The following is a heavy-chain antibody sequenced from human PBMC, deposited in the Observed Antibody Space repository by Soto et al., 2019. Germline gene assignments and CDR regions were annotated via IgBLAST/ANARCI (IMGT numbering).Heavy chain of an antibody. D-gene: IGHD2-21*02. V-gene: IGHV1-46*01. Sequence: QVKLVQYGAEVKKPGASVKVSCKASGYPFTSYYMHWVRQDPGQGLEWLGIINPSGDSTSYAQNFQGIVTMTRDTTTSTVYMGRSRLRSEDTVVYYCARAGGVWGLVGETYYGMHVWCQETTVTVS. CDR2: INPSGDST. J-gene: IGHJ6*02. CDR3: ARAGGVWGLVGETYYGMHV. CDR1: GYPFTSYY.